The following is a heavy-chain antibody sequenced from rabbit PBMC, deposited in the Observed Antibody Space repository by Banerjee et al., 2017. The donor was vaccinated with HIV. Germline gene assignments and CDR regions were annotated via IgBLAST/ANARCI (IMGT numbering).Heavy chain of an antibody. CDR3: ARGGYGGGGNFNL. Sequence: LEESGGDLVKPGASLTLTCTASGFSFSSNYYMCWVRQAPGKGLEWIGCIYSDSSGSTYYASWAKGRFTITKTSSTTVTLQMTSLTAADTATYFCARGGYGGGGNFNLWGQGTLVTVS. J-gene: IGHJ4*01. D-gene: IGHD4-2*01. V-gene: IGHV1S40*01. CDR1: GFSFSSNYY. CDR2: IYSDSSGST.